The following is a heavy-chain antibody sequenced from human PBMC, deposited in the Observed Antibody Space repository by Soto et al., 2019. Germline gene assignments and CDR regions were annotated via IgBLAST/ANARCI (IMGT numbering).Heavy chain of an antibody. CDR3: ARSDVDIVATTNYYYYGMDV. Sequence: SETLSLTCAVYGGSFSGYYWSWIRQPPGKGLEWIGEINHSGSTNYNPSLKSRVTISVDTSKNQISLKLSSVTAADTAVYYCARSDVDIVATTNYYYYGMDVWGQGTTVTVSS. V-gene: IGHV4-34*01. CDR1: GGSFSGYY. D-gene: IGHD5-12*01. CDR2: INHSGST. J-gene: IGHJ6*02.